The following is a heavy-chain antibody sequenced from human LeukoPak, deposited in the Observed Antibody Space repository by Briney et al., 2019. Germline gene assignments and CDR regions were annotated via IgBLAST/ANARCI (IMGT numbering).Heavy chain of an antibody. J-gene: IGHJ4*02. V-gene: IGHV4-59*12. CDR1: GGSISSYY. Sequence: SETLSLTCSVSGGSISSYYWSWIRQPPGKGLEWIGYMYYSGSTNYNPSLKSRVTMSVDTSKNQFSLKLSSMTAADTAVYYCAAHYYPPMALDYWGQGTLVTVSS. CDR2: MYYSGST. CDR3: AAHYYPPMALDY. D-gene: IGHD1-26*01.